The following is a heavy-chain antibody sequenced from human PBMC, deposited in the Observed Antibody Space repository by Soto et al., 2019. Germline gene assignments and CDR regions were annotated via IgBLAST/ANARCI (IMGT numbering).Heavy chain of an antibody. D-gene: IGHD6-19*01. CDR3: ARDRSSGWYSLDY. CDR1: GGTFSSYA. Sequence: ASVKVSCKASGGTFSSYAISWVRQAPGQGLEWMGGIIPIFGTANYAQKFQGRVTITADESTSTAYMELSSLRSEDTAVYYCARDRSSGWYSLDYWGQGTLVTVSS. J-gene: IGHJ4*02. CDR2: IIPIFGTA. V-gene: IGHV1-69*13.